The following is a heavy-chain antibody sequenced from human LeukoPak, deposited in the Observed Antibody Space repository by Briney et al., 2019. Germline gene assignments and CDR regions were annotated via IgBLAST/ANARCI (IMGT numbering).Heavy chain of an antibody. CDR1: GFAFNLYG. CDR3: EQRPPFGVSTNLRQY. Sequence: GGSLRLSCAASGFAFNLYGMSWVRQAPGKGLECIAGISGSGGATYYTDSVQGRFTISRDNSNNTLYLQMKSLRAEDTAVYYCEQRPPFGVSTNLRQYWGQGPLVTVAS. CDR2: ISGSGGAT. D-gene: IGHD3-3*01. J-gene: IGHJ4*02. V-gene: IGHV3-23*01.